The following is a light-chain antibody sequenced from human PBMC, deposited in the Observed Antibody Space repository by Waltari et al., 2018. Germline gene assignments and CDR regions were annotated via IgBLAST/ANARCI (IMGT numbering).Light chain of an antibody. J-gene: IGLJ2*01. CDR3: QSYDSSLSVV. CDR2: GNS. V-gene: IGLV1-40*01. CDR1: SSNIGAGYD. Sequence: QSVLPQPPSVSGAPGQRVTISCTGRSSNIGAGYDVHWYQQLPGTHPKLLIYGNSNRPSGVPDRCSGAKSGTSASLAITGLQAEDEADYYCQSYDSSLSVVFGGGTKLTVL.